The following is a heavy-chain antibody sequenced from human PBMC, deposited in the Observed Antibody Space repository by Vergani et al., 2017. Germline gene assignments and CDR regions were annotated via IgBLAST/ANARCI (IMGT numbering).Heavy chain of an antibody. CDR1: GGSINTGAYY. D-gene: IGHD3-10*01. J-gene: IGHJ6*02. V-gene: IGHV4-61*02. CDR2: VYTSGMT. Sequence: QVQLQESGPRLVRPSQTLSLTCTVSGGSINTGAYYWSWIRQPAGKGLEWIGRVYTSGMTNYNPSLKSRVTILVDRSKSQLSLKLTSVTAGDTAVYFCARELSYYYGSGSDDYNPYYYEGMDVWGPGTTGTVS. CDR3: ARELSYYYGSGSDDYNPYYYEGMDV.